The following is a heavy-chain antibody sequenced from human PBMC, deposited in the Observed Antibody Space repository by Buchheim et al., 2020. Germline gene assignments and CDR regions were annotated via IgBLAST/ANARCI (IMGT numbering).Heavy chain of an antibody. CDR1: GYPLTRFA. V-gene: IGHV7-4-1*02. CDR3: ARGNNFLDA. Sequence: QVQLVQSGSALKRPGGSVQVSCKPSGYPLTRFALNWVRQAPGQGLEWMVWLNMNTEEPTYAQGFAGRFVFYFAASDITAYLQISGLQAEDTAVYCCARGNNFLDAWGQGT. CDR2: LNMNTEEP. D-gene: IGHD1-20*01. J-gene: IGHJ5*02.